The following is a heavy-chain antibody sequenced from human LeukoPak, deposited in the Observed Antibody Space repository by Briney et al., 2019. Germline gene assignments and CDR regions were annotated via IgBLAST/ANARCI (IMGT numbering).Heavy chain of an antibody. V-gene: IGHV3-21*01. Sequence: GGSLRLSCAASGFTFSSYAMSWVRQAPGKGLEWVSSISSSSSYIYYADSVKGRFTISRDNAKNSLYLQMNSLRAEDTAVYYCATPTRITIFGVVRDYWGQGTLVTVSS. CDR3: ATPTRITIFGVVRDY. J-gene: IGHJ4*02. D-gene: IGHD3-3*01. CDR2: ISSSSSYI. CDR1: GFTFSSYA.